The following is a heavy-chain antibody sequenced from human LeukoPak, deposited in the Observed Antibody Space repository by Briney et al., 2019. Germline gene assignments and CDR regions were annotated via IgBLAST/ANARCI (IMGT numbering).Heavy chain of an antibody. CDR2: IYSSGSS. Sequence: SETLSLTCTVSGGSISSYYCSWIRQPAGKGLEWIGRIYSSGSSNYNPSLKSRVTMSVDTSENQFSLKLTSVTAADTAVYYCARASSWPFDYWGQGILVTVSS. CDR1: GGSISSYY. J-gene: IGHJ4*02. CDR3: ARASSWPFDY. D-gene: IGHD6-13*01. V-gene: IGHV4-4*07.